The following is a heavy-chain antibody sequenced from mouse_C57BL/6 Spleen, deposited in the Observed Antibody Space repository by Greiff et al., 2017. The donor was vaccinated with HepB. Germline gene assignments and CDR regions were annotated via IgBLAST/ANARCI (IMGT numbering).Heavy chain of an antibody. CDR1: GYTFTSYW. J-gene: IGHJ1*03. CDR2: IDPSDSYT. CDR3: ARGGDGYPWYFDV. Sequence: VQLQQPGAELVKPGASVKLSCKASGYTFTSYWMQWVKQRPGQGLEWIGEIDPSDSYTNYNQKFKGKATLTVDTSSSTAYMQLSSLTSEDSAVYYCARGGDGYPWYFDVWGTGTTVTVSS. V-gene: IGHV1-50*01. D-gene: IGHD2-3*01.